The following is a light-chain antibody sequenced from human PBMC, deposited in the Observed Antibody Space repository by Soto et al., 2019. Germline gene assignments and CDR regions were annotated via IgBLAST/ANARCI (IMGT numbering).Light chain of an antibody. J-gene: IGLJ2*01. Sequence: QSVLTQPPSASGTPGQRGILSCSGSSSNIGGNDVYWYQQLPGTAPKLLIYTSDQRPSGVPDRFSDSKSGTSASLDISGLRSEDEADYYCAAWDDSLSGVVFGGGTKLTVL. CDR1: SSNIGGND. CDR3: AAWDDSLSGVV. V-gene: IGLV1-47*01. CDR2: TSD.